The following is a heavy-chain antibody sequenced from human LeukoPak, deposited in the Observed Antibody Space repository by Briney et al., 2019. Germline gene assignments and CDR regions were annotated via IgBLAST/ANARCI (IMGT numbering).Heavy chain of an antibody. V-gene: IGHV3-23*01. D-gene: IGHD2-15*01. CDR3: AKNGDRGAYCSGGSCYPYYYYYMDV. CDR1: GFTFSSYG. Sequence: PGGSLRISCAASGFTFSSYGRSWVRQAPGKGREWVSAISGTGGTTYYADSVKGRFTISRDNSKNTLYLQMNSLRAEDTAVYYCAKNGDRGAYCSGGSCYPYYYYYMDVWGKGTTVTISS. CDR2: ISGTGGTT. J-gene: IGHJ6*03.